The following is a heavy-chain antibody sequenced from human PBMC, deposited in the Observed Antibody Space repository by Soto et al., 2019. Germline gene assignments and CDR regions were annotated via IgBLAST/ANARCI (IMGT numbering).Heavy chain of an antibody. Sequence: QVQLVQSGAEVKKPGSSVKVSCKASGGTFSTDSISWVRQAPGQGLEWMGGIIPMFGTANNAQKFQGRVTTTADESTGTAYMELSSLRYEDTAVYFCAREIDGYYGMDVWGQGPTVTVAS. CDR2: IIPMFGTA. J-gene: IGHJ6*02. CDR3: AREIDGYYGMDV. V-gene: IGHV1-69*12. CDR1: GGTFSTDS.